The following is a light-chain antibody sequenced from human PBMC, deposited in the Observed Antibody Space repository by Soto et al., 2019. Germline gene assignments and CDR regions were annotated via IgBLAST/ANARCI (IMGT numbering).Light chain of an antibody. CDR2: EVS. CDR1: SSDVGGYNY. CDR3: SSYTTTDTYV. Sequence: QSALTQPASVSGSPGQSITISCTGTSSDVGGYNYVSWSQQHPGKAPKLIIYEVSNRPSGVSNRFSSSKSGNTASLTISGLQAEDEADYYCSSYTTTDTYVFGTGTKVTVL. J-gene: IGLJ1*01. V-gene: IGLV2-14*01.